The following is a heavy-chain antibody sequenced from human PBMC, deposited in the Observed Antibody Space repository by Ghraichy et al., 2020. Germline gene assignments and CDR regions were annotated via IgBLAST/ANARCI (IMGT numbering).Heavy chain of an antibody. Sequence: SETLSLTCAVYGGSFSGYYWSWIRQPPGKGLEWIGEINHSGSTNYNPSLKSRVTISVDTSKNQFSLKLRSVTAADTAVFYCARARHCSSTSCYRPGVYGMDVWGQGTTVTVSS. V-gene: IGHV4-34*01. J-gene: IGHJ6*02. CDR2: INHSGST. CDR1: GGSFSGYY. CDR3: ARARHCSSTSCYRPGVYGMDV. D-gene: IGHD2-2*02.